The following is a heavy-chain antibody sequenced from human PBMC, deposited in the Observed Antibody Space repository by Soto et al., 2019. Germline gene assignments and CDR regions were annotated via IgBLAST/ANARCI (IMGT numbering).Heavy chain of an antibody. D-gene: IGHD3-22*01. J-gene: IGHJ3*02. Sequence: GGSLRLSCAASGFMFDNYAMHWVRQAPGKGLEWVSGISCNGGTTYYADSVKGRFTISRDNYKNTLYLQMNSLRAEDTAVYYCAKFITMIVVVIGDAFDIWGQGTMVTVSS. CDR2: ISCNGGTT. CDR1: GFMFDNYA. V-gene: IGHV3-23*01. CDR3: AKFITMIVVVIGDAFDI.